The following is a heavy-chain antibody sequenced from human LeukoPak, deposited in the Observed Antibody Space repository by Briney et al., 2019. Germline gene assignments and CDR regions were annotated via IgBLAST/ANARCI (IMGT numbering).Heavy chain of an antibody. CDR1: GYSISSGYY. D-gene: IGHD3-16*01. Sequence: PSETLSLTCTVSGYSISSGYYWGWIRQPPGKGLEWIGSIYHSGSTYYNPSLKSRVTISVDTSKNQFSLQLSSVTAADTAVYYCAGGDYDYVWGSYNFDYWGQGTLVTVSS. CDR3: AGGDYDYVWGSYNFDY. CDR2: IYHSGST. J-gene: IGHJ4*02. V-gene: IGHV4-38-2*02.